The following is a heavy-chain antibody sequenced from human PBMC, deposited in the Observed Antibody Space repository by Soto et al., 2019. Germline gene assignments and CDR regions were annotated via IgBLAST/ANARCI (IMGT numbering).Heavy chain of an antibody. V-gene: IGHV4-34*01. CDR3: ARRLPRLNIRYSSGWYLTPGCGMDV. CDR1: GGSFSGYY. Sequence: QVQLQQWGAGLLKPSETLSLTCAVYGGSFSGYYWSWIRQPPGKGLEWIGEINHSGSTNYNPSLKSRVTISVDTSKNQFSLKLSSVTAADTAVYYCARRLPRLNIRYSSGWYLTPGCGMDVWGQGTTVTVSS. CDR2: INHSGST. J-gene: IGHJ6*02. D-gene: IGHD6-19*01.